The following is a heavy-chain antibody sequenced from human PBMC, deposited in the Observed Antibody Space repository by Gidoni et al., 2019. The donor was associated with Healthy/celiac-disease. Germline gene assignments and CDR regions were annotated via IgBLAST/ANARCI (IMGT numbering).Heavy chain of an antibody. V-gene: IGHV1-18*01. CDR3: ARTKGPGGFLEWLLEGCFDY. CDR2: ISAYNGNT. D-gene: IGHD3-3*01. Sequence: QVQLVQSGAEVKKPGASVKVSCKASGYTFTSYGISWVRQAPGQGLEWMGWISAYNGNTNYAQKLQGRVTMTTDTSTSTAYMELRSLRSDDTAVYYCARTKGPGGFLEWLLEGCFDYWGQGTLVTVSS. CDR1: GYTFTSYG. J-gene: IGHJ4*02.